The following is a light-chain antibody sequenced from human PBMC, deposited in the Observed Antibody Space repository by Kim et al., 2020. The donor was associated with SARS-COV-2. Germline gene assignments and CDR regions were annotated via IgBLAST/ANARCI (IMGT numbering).Light chain of an antibody. CDR2: QDS. J-gene: IGLJ3*02. V-gene: IGLV3-1*01. CDR1: KLGDKY. CDR3: QAWDSITGV. Sequence: SYELTQPPSVSVSPGQTASNTCSGDKLGDKYACWYQQKPGQSPVLVIYQDSKRPSGIPERFSGSNSGNTATLTISGTQAMDEADYYCQAWDSITGVFGGGTQLTVL.